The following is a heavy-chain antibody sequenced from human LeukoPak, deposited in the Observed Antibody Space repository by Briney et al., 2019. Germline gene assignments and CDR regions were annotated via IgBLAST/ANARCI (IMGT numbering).Heavy chain of an antibody. Sequence: PGGSMRLSCSASGFTFPTYWMIWVRQVPGEGLVYVSHMNHDGTTTNYADSVKGRFTMSRDNARNTVFLQMDSLRAEDTAVYYCARDPGVIGAFDIWGQGTMVTVSS. J-gene: IGHJ3*02. CDR3: ARDPGVIGAFDI. D-gene: IGHD2-21*01. V-gene: IGHV3-74*01. CDR1: GFTFPTYW. CDR2: MNHDGTTT.